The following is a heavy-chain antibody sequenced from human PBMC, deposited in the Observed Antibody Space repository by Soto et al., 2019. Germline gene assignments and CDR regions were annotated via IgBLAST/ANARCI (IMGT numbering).Heavy chain of an antibody. V-gene: IGHV1-69*12. CDR2: IIPIFGTA. D-gene: IGHD1-26*01. CDR1: GGTFSSYA. J-gene: IGHJ6*02. Sequence: QVQLVQSGAEVKKPGSSVKVSCKASGGTFSSYAISWVRQAPGQGLECMGGIIPIFGTADYAQKFQGRVTITADEPTSTAYMDLSSLRSEDTAVYYCASHSGSSPEGRYYYGMDVWGQGATVTVSS. CDR3: ASHSGSSPEGRYYYGMDV.